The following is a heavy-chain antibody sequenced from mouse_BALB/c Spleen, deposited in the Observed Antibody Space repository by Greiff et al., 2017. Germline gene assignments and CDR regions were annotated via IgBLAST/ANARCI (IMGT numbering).Heavy chain of an antibody. J-gene: IGHJ2*01. D-gene: IGHD2-14*01. V-gene: IGHV1-7*01. CDR2: INPSTGYT. CDR1: GYTFTSYW. Sequence: VQLQQSGAELAKPGASVKMSCKASGYTFTSYWMHWVKQRPGQGLEWIGYINPSTGYTEYNQKFKDKATLTADKSSSTAYMQLSSLTSEDSAVYYCARNYRYFDYWGQGTTLTVSS. CDR3: ARNYRYFDY.